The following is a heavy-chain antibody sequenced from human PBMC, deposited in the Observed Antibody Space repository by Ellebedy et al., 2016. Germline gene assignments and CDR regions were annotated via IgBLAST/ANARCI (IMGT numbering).Heavy chain of an antibody. CDR1: GFTLSSSS. V-gene: IGHV1-58*01. J-gene: IGHJ6*02. D-gene: IGHD3-10*01. Sequence: SVKVSCXASGFTLSSSSVQWIRQARGQRLEWIGWIVVGSGNTNYARKFQERVTFTRDMPTSTAYMELSSLRSEGTAVYYCAADVGYVWGQGTTVTVSS. CDR2: IVVGSGNT. CDR3: AADVGYV.